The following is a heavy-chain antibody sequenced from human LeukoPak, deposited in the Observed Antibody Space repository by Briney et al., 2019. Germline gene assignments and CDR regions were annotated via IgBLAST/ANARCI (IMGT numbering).Heavy chain of an antibody. D-gene: IGHD6-19*01. J-gene: IGHJ4*02. CDR3: AKGLEGAVAVSNFDY. V-gene: IGHV3-9*03. CDR2: ISWNSGSI. CDR1: GFTFDDYA. Sequence: TGGSLRLSCAASGFTFDDYAMHWVRQAPGKGLEWVSGISWNSGSIGYADSVKGRFTISRDNAKNSLYLQMNSLRAEDMALYYCAKGLEGAVAVSNFDYWGQGTLVTVSS.